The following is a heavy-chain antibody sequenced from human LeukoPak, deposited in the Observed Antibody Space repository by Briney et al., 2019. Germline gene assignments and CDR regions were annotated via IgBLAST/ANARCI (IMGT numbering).Heavy chain of an antibody. CDR3: AKVGTYFYFDV. V-gene: IGHV3-23*01. CDR2: ISGSASGT. CDR1: GFTFSNYW. D-gene: IGHD2/OR15-2a*01. J-gene: IGHJ2*01. Sequence: GGSLRLSCAASGFTFSNYWMHWVRQAPGKGLEWVSGISGSASGTYYADSVKGRVTISRDNSKKTLYLQMNSLRAEDTAVYYCAKVGTYFYFDVWGRGTLVTVSS.